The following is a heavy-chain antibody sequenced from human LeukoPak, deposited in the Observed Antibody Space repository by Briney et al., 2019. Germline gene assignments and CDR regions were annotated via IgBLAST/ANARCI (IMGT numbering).Heavy chain of an antibody. J-gene: IGHJ6*02. CDR2: IYYSGST. D-gene: IGHD6-13*01. CDR3: AGTRSSSWFRYYYYGMDV. Sequence: PSETLSLTCTVSGGSISSGDYYWSWIRQPPGKGLEWIGYIYYSGSTYYNPSLKSRVTISVDTPKNQFSLKLSSVTAADTAVYYCAGTRSSSWFRYYYYGMDVWGQGTTVTVSS. V-gene: IGHV4-30-4*01. CDR1: GGSISSGDYY.